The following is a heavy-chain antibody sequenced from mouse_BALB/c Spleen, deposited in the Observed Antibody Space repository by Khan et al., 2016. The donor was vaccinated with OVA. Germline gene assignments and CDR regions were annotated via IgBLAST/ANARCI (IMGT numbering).Heavy chain of an antibody. CDR2: INSDGYYT. J-gene: IGHJ3*01. Sequence: EVELVESGGDLVRPGGSLKLSCAASGFTFSAYGTSRVRQRPDKRLVWVATINSDGYYTYYPDSLKGRFIIPRDNAKNTLYLQKRSLKSEDRAMYYCASHLTGSFAYWGQGTLVTVAA. D-gene: IGHD4-1*01. V-gene: IGHV5-6*01. CDR1: GFTFSAYG. CDR3: ASHLTGSFAY.